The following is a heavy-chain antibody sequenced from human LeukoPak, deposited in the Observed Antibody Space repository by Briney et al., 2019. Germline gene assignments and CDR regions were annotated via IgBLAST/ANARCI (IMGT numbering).Heavy chain of an antibody. CDR2: INHSGST. CDR1: GGSISSGGYY. V-gene: IGHV4-30-2*01. Sequence: SQTLSLTCTVSGGSISSGGYYWSWIRQPPGKGLEWIGEINHSGSTNYNPSLKSRVTISVDTSKNQFSLKLSSVTAADTAVYYCARGPGGYNYWGQGTLVTVSS. D-gene: IGHD2-8*02. J-gene: IGHJ4*02. CDR3: ARGPGGYNY.